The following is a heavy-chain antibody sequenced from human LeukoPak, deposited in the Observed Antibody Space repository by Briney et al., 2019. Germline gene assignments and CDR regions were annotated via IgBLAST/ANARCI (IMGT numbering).Heavy chain of an antibody. J-gene: IGHJ4*02. D-gene: IGHD3-9*01. CDR1: GYSISSGYY. CDR3: ARGRYFDWFFDY. Sequence: PSETLSLTCTVSGYSISSGYYWGWIRQPPGKGLEWIGSIYHSGSTYYNPSLKSRVTISVDTSKNQFSLKLSSVTAADTAVYYCARGRYFDWFFDYWGQGTLVTVSS. CDR2: IYHSGST. V-gene: IGHV4-38-2*02.